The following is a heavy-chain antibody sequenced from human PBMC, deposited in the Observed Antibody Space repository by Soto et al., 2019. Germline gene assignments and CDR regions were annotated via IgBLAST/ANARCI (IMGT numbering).Heavy chain of an antibody. CDR3: ARERKFDFWRKGLDV. CDR2: MDPNSGST. V-gene: IGHV1-8*01. CDR1: GYTFITYD. Sequence: ASVKVSCTASGYTFITYDINWVRHAPGQGLEWLGWMDPNSGSTGYAQNFQGRINMTRNISRNTAHMELSSLQSEDTAVYYCARERKFDFWRKGLDVWGQGTTVTVSS. D-gene: IGHD3-3*01. J-gene: IGHJ6*02.